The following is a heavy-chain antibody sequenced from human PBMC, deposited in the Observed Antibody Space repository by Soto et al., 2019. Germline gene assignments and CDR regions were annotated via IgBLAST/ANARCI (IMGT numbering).Heavy chain of an antibody. D-gene: IGHD6-13*01. CDR3: ARDQYSSSHLVLAY. Sequence: PSLTFVVSGYSISSGYYWGWIRQPPGKGLERIGSIYHSGSTSYNPSLKSRVTISVDTSRNQFSLKSSSVSAADTAVYYCARDQYSSSHLVLAYWGKGAVVTVSA. CDR1: GYSISSGYY. V-gene: IGHV4-38-2*02. J-gene: IGHJ4*02. CDR2: IYHSGST.